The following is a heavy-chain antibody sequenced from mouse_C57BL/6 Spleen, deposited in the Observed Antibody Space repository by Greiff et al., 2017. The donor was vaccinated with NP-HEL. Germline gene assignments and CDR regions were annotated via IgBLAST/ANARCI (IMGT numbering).Heavy chain of an antibody. Sequence: QVQLQQPGAELVRPGSSVKLSCKASGYTFTSYWMHWVKQRPIQGLEWIGNIDPSDSETHYNQKFKDKATLTVDKSSSTAYMQLSSLTSEDSAVYYCARLREPGTGYYAMDYWGQGTSVTVSS. V-gene: IGHV1-52*01. CDR3: ARLREPGTGYYAMDY. CDR2: IDPSDSET. CDR1: GYTFTSYW. D-gene: IGHD4-1*01. J-gene: IGHJ4*01.